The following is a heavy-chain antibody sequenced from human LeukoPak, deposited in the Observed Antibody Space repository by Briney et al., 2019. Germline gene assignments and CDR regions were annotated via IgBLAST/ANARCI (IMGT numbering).Heavy chain of an antibody. CDR3: AKRPMAGSGSSPNRHFDY. CDR1: GFTFSSYA. D-gene: IGHD1-26*01. V-gene: IGHV3-23*01. Sequence: GGCLRLSCAASGFTFSSYAMKSVRQARGRGLGWVSFISGSGSSLYYADSVKGRFTISRDKSKNTLYLQMKSLRAEDTAVYYCAKRPMAGSGSSPNRHFDYWGQGTLVTVSS. CDR2: ISGSGSSL. J-gene: IGHJ4*02.